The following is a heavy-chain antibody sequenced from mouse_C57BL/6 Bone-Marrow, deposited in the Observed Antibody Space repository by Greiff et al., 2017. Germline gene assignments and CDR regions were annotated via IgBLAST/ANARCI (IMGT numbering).Heavy chain of an antibody. V-gene: IGHV1-59*01. CDR3: ASGDGSSYGYAMDD. Sequence: QVQLQQPGAELVRPGTSVKLSCKASGYTFTSYWMHWVKQRPGQGLEWIGVIDPSDSYTNYNQKFKGKATLTVDTSSSTAYMQLSSLTSEDSAVDYCASGDGSSYGYAMDDWGQGTSVTVSS. CDR2: IDPSDSYT. D-gene: IGHD1-1*01. CDR1: GYTFTSYW. J-gene: IGHJ4*01.